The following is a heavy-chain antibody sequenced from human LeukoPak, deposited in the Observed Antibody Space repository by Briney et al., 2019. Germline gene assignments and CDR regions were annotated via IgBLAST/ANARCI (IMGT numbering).Heavy chain of an antibody. CDR3: ARDKLPTMGITGVDP. CDR1: GGFISTYY. V-gene: IGHV4-4*07. Sequence: SETLSLTCTVSGGFISTYYWSWIRQPAGKGPEWIGRIYTSGSTNYNPSLKSRVTMSVDTSKKQFSLKLSSVTAADTAVYYCARDKLPTMGITGVDPWGQGTLVTVSS. CDR2: IYTSGST. D-gene: IGHD1-20*01. J-gene: IGHJ5*02.